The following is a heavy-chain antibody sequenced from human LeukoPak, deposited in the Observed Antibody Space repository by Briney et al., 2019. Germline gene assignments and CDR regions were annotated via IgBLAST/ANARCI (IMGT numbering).Heavy chain of an antibody. V-gene: IGHV3-30-3*01. CDR3: ATEIQYYYDSSGYYYGIDY. D-gene: IGHD3-22*01. CDR1: GFTFSSYA. Sequence: GRSLRLSCAASGFTFSSYAMHWVRQAPGKGLEWVAVISYDGSNKYYADSVKSRFTISRDNSKNTLYLQMNSLRAEDTAVYYCATEIQYYYDSSGYYYGIDYWGQGTLVTVSS. J-gene: IGHJ4*02. CDR2: ISYDGSNK.